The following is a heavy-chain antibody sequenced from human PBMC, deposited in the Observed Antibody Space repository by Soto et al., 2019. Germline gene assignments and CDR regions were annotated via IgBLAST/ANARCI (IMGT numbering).Heavy chain of an antibody. Sequence: ASVQVSCKASGYTFTGHYMHWVRQARGQGLEWMGWINPNSGGTNYAQKFQGWVTMTRDTSISTAYMELSRLRSDDTAVYYCAREVVAAMGYYYGMGVWEQGTTVIVSS. D-gene: IGHD2-15*01. J-gene: IGHJ6*01. CDR1: GYTFTGHY. CDR3: AREVVAAMGYYYGMGV. V-gene: IGHV1-2*04. CDR2: INPNSGGT.